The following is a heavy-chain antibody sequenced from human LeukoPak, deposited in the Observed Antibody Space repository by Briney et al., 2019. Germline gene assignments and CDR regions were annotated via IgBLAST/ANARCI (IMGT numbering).Heavy chain of an antibody. J-gene: IGHJ5*02. V-gene: IGHV4-4*07. CDR2: IYTSGST. CDR3: ARGITMVRGLFDP. CDR1: GGSISNKY. Sequence: PSETLSLTCTVSGGSISNKYWSWIRQPAGKGLEWIGRIYTSGSTNYNPSLKSRVTISVDTSKNQFSLKLSSVTAADTAVYYCARGITMVRGLFDPWGQGTLVTVSS. D-gene: IGHD3-10*01.